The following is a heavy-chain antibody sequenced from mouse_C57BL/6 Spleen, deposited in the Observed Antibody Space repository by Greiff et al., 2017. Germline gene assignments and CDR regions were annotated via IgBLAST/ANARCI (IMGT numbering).Heavy chain of an antibody. D-gene: IGHD1-1*01. J-gene: IGHJ1*03. CDR2: IYPSDSET. CDR1: GYTFTSYW. Sequence: QVQLKQPGAELVRPGSSVKLSCKASGYTFTSYWMDWVKQRPGQGLEWIGNIYPSDSETHYNQKFKDKATLTVDKSSSTAYMQLSSLTSEDSAVYDCARDYGSSDQYCDVWGTGTTVTVSS. V-gene: IGHV1-61*01. CDR3: ARDYGSSDQYCDV.